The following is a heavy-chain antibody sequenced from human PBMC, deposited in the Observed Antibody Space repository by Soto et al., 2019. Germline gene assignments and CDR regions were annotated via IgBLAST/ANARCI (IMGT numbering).Heavy chain of an antibody. CDR3: ARSDGHTFNWLDA. CDR2: MNPTSGNT. Sequence: QVQLVQSGAEVKTPGASVKVSCKASGYTFTKYDMNWVRQAPGQGLEWMGWMNPTSGNTGYAQKFXXRXXMTWDTAIGIAHRELSSLRNEDTAVYYCARSDGHTFNWLDAWGQGTLVTVSA. V-gene: IGHV1-8*01. D-gene: IGHD2-21*01. CDR1: GYTFTKYD. J-gene: IGHJ5*02.